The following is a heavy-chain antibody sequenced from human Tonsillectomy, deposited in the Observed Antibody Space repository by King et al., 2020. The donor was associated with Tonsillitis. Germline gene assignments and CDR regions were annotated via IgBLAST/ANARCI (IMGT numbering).Heavy chain of an antibody. D-gene: IGHD1-1*01. CDR3: AKDFWNDLDYDYGMDV. CDR1: GFTCDDYA. V-gene: IGHV3-9*01. CDR2: IKWNSGRI. Sequence: VQLVESGGGLLQPGRSLRLSCAVSGFTCDDYAMHWVREAPGKGLVWGSSIKWNSGRIGYSDSVKGRLTISGDNAKNSLYLEMRSLRPEDTALYYCAKDFWNDLDYDYGMDVWGQGTTVTVSS. J-gene: IGHJ6*02.